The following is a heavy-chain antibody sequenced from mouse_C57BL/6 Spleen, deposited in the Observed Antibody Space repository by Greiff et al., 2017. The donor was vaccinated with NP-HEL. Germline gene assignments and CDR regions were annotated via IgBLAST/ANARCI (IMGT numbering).Heavy chain of an antibody. CDR3: AREYDYDRAWFAY. Sequence: QVQLQQPGAELVRPGSSVKLSCKASGYTFTSYWMHWVKQRPIQGLEWIGNIDPSDSETHYNQKFKDKATLTVDKSSSTAYMQLSSLTSEDSAVYYCAREYDYDRAWFAYWGQGTLVTVSA. CDR1: GYTFTSYW. D-gene: IGHD2-4*01. J-gene: IGHJ3*01. V-gene: IGHV1-52*01. CDR2: IDPSDSET.